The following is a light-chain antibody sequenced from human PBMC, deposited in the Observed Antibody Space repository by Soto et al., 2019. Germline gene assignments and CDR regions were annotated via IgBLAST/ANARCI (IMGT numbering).Light chain of an antibody. CDR1: QSISSD. J-gene: IGKJ1*01. V-gene: IGKV3-15*01. CDR3: QQYGSSSWT. CDR2: GAS. Sequence: EIVMTQSPATLSVSPGERATLSCRASQSISSDLAWYQQKPGQAPRLLIYGASTRATGIPARLSGSGSGTYFTLTISRLEPEDFAVYYCQQYGSSSWTFGQGTKVDIK.